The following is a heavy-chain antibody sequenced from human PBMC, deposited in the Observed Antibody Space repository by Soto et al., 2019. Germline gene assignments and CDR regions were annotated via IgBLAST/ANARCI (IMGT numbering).Heavy chain of an antibody. V-gene: IGHV1-24*01. J-gene: IGHJ4*02. CDR1: GYTLTELS. Sequence: QVQLVQSGAEVKKPGASVKVSCKVSGYTLTELSMHWVRQAPGKGLEWMGGFDPEDGETIYAQKFQGRVTMTEVTSTDTAYMELSSLRSEDTAVYYCATDRVGGYGVVGYFDYWGQGTLVTVSS. D-gene: IGHD3-10*01. CDR2: FDPEDGET. CDR3: ATDRVGGYGVVGYFDY.